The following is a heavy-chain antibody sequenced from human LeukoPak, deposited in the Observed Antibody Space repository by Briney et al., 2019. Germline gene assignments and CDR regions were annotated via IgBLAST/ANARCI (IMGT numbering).Heavy chain of an antibody. V-gene: IGHV1-18*01. J-gene: IGHJ6*03. CDR3: ARDRDAPYGSGSYSFGAYYYYMDV. CDR2: INAYNGNT. D-gene: IGHD3-10*01. Sequence: ASVKVSCKASGYIFPRYGISWVRQAPGQGLEWMGWINAYNGNTNYAQKLQGRVTMTTDTSTSTAYMELRSLRSDDTAVYYCARDRDAPYGSGSYSFGAYYYYMDVWGKGTTVTVSS. CDR1: GYIFPRYG.